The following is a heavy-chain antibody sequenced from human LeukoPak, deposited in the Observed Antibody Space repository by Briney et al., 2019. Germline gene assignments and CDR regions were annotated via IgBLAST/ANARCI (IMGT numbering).Heavy chain of an antibody. Sequence: PGGSLRLSCAASGFTFTSYSMNWVRQAPGKGLEWVSYISSGGSTIFYADSVKGRFTISRDNAKNSLYLQMNSLRDEGTAVYYCASPYCSGGSCYQGFDNWGQGTLVTVSS. CDR2: ISSGGSTI. CDR3: ASPYCSGGSCYQGFDN. CDR1: GFTFTSYS. J-gene: IGHJ4*02. D-gene: IGHD2-15*01. V-gene: IGHV3-48*02.